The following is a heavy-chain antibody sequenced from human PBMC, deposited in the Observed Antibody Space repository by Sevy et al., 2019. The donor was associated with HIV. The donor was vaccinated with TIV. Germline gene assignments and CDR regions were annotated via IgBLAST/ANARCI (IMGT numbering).Heavy chain of an antibody. V-gene: IGHV1-46*01. J-gene: IGHJ5*02. CDR1: GYSFTSYE. CDR3: ARLRSCGGDCYYHDL. CDR2: INPFGGST. Sequence: ASVKVSCKASGYSFTSYEIHWVRQAPGQGLEWMGLINPFGGSTSSAEKFQGRVTMIRDTSTTTVYMELRSLKSEDTAVYFCARLRSCGGDCYYHDLWGQGNLVTVSS. D-gene: IGHD2-21*02.